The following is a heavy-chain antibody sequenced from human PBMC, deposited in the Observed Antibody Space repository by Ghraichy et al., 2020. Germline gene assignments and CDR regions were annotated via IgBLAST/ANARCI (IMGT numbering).Heavy chain of an antibody. V-gene: IGHV1-69*13. CDR2: IIPIFGTA. J-gene: IGHJ5*02. D-gene: IGHD1-20*01. CDR1: GGTFSSYA. Sequence: SVKVSCKASGGTFSSYAISWVRQAPGQGLEWMGGIIPIFGTANYAQKFQGRVTITADESTSTAYMELSSLRSEDTAVYYCARASKRITGTTGWFDPWGQGTLVTVSS. CDR3: ARASKRITGTTGWFDP.